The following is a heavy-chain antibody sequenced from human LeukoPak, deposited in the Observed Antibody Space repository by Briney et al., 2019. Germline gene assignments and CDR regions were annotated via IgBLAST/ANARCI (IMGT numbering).Heavy chain of an antibody. CDR3: AKGTYYYGSTESTGSWYFDL. Sequence: GGSLRLSCAASGFAFSSYGMHWVRQAPGKGLEWVAVISYDGSNKYYADSVKGRFTISRDNSKNTLYLQMNSLRAEDTAVYYCAKGTYYYGSTESTGSWYFDLWGRGTLVTVSS. CDR2: ISYDGSNK. D-gene: IGHD3-10*01. V-gene: IGHV3-30*18. J-gene: IGHJ2*01. CDR1: GFAFSSYG.